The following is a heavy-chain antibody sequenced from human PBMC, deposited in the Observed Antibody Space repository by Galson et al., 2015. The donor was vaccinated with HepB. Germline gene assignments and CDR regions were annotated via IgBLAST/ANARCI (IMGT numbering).Heavy chain of an antibody. CDR3: ASSGEVRGLTPGSYYGMDV. V-gene: IGHV3-30*04. Sequence: SLRLSCAASGFTFSSYAMHWVRQAPGKGLEWVAVISYDGSNKYYADSVKGRFTISRDNSKNTLYLQMNSLRAEDTAVYYCASSGEVRGLTPGSYYGMDVWGQGTTVTVSS. D-gene: IGHD1-26*01. CDR1: GFTFSSYA. CDR2: ISYDGSNK. J-gene: IGHJ6*02.